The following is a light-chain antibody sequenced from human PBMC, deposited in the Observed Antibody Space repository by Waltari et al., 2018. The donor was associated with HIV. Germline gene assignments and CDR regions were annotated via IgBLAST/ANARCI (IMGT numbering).Light chain of an antibody. J-gene: IGLJ2*01. Sequence: SYDLTPPPPVSVSPGQTAIIPCYGTKLGFKYASWSQQRPGQAPVLVIYQDATRPSGIPERFSGSNSGHTATLTISGTQAMDEADYYCQAWDNSAAVFGGGTKLTVL. CDR1: KLGFKY. V-gene: IGLV3-1*01. CDR2: QDA. CDR3: QAWDNSAAV.